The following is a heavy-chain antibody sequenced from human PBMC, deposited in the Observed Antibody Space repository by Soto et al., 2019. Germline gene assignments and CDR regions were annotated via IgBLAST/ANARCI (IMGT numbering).Heavy chain of an antibody. CDR2: LYSSGNT. V-gene: IGHV4-4*07. J-gene: IGHJ4*02. CDR1: GASISAYA. D-gene: IGHD6-19*01. Sequence: SETLSLTCTVSGASISAYAWSWIRQPAGKGLEYIGRLYSSGNTNYNPSFKSRLTMSADTSKSQFSLKLTSVTAADTAVYYCARGPYSSGWYVVDYWGQGTLVTV. CDR3: ARGPYSSGWYVVDY.